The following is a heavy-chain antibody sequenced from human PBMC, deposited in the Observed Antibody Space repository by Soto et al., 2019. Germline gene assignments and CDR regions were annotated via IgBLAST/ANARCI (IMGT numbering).Heavy chain of an antibody. CDR3: ALGTGRRGYSHTREKNPIDY. V-gene: IGHV3-30*03. CDR1: GFTFSSYG. CDR2: ISYDGSNK. Sequence: GGSLRLSCAASGFTFSSYGMHWVRQAPGKGLEWVAVISYDGSNKYYADSVKGRFTISRDNSKNTLYLQMNSLRAEDTAVYYCALGTGRRGYSHTREKNPIDYWGQGTLVTVSS. D-gene: IGHD5-18*01. J-gene: IGHJ4*02.